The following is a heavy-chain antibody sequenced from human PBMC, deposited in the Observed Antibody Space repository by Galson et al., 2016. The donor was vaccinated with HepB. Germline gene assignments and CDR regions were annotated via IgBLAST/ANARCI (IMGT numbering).Heavy chain of an antibody. CDR1: GVSVSTSY. CDR3: AREFGGHCKDASCRYFDT. J-gene: IGHJ4*02. D-gene: IGHD3-16*01. V-gene: IGHV3-53*01. Sequence: SLRLSCAGSGVSVSTSYISWVRQAPGKGLEWVSVMYNSGGTTYAESVRGRFTVSRDNSKSTLYLQMNGLRAEDTAVYYCAREFGGHCKDASCRYFDTWGQGTLVTVSS. CDR2: MYNSGGT.